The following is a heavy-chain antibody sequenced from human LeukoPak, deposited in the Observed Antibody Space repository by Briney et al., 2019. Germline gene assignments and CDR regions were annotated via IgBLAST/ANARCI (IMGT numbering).Heavy chain of an antibody. Sequence: SETLSLTCTVSGGSISSYYWSWIRQPPGKGLEWIGYIYYSGSTNYSPSLKSRVTISVDTSKNQFSLKLSSVTAADTAVYYCASQLVWFGELSYFDYWGQGTLVTVSS. V-gene: IGHV4-59*01. CDR1: GGSISSYY. CDR2: IYYSGST. D-gene: IGHD3-10*01. J-gene: IGHJ4*02. CDR3: ASQLVWFGELSYFDY.